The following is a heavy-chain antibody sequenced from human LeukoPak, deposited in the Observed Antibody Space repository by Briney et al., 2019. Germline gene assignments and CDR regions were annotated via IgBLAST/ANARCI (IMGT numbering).Heavy chain of an antibody. CDR2: IKPDGSEE. J-gene: IGHJ4*02. V-gene: IGHV3-7*04. Sequence: GSLRLSCAASGFTFSSYWMSWVRQAPGKGLEWVANIKPDGSEEYYVDSVEDRFTISRDNAKNSLYLQMNSLRAEDTAVYYCSGDPGDYWGQGTLVTVSS. CDR3: SGDPGDY. CDR1: GFTFSSYW. D-gene: IGHD7-27*01.